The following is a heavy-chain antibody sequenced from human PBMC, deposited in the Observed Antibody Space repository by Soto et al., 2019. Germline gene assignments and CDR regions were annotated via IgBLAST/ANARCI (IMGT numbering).Heavy chain of an antibody. J-gene: IGHJ4*02. CDR3: TAGKLYPSLDFDY. CDR1: GFTFNDYT. V-gene: IGHV3-49*04. D-gene: IGHD2-8*01. Sequence: PGGSLRLSCTASGFTFNDYTLSWVRQAPGKELEWVGFIRSKAYGGTTEYAASVKGRFTISRDDSKSIAYLQMNSLKTEDTAVYYCTAGKLYPSLDFDYWGQGTLVTVSS. CDR2: IRSKAYGGTT.